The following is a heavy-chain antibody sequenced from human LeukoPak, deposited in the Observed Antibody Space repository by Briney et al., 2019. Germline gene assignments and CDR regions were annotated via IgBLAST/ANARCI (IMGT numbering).Heavy chain of an antibody. D-gene: IGHD2-15*01. J-gene: IGHJ6*02. CDR1: GFTFSSYA. CDR2: ISRSGGST. CDR3: VKEGCSGGSCYYYYYYGMDV. Sequence: SGGSLRLSCSASGFTFSSYAMHWVRQAPWKGLEYVSAISRSGGSTYYADSVKGRFTISRDNSKNTLYLQMSSLRAEDTAVYYCVKEGCSGGSCYYYYYYGMDVWGQGPTVTVSS. V-gene: IGHV3-64D*09.